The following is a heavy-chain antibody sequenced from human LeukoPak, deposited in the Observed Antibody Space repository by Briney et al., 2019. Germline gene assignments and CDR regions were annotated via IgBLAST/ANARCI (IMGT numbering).Heavy chain of an antibody. CDR1: GGSFSGYY. V-gene: IGHV4-34*01. Sequence: SETLPLTCAVYGGSFSGYYWSWIRQPPGKGLEWIGEINHSGSTNYNPSLKSRVTISVDTSKNQFSLKLSSVTAADTAVYYCASRTGTNWFDPWGQGTLVTVSS. CDR3: ASRTGTNWFDP. J-gene: IGHJ5*02. D-gene: IGHD1-7*01. CDR2: INHSGST.